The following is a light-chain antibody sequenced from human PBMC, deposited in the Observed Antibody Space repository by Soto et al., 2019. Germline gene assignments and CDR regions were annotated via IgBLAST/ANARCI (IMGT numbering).Light chain of an antibody. CDR1: QSVSSSY. CDR2: GAS. CDR3: HQYNNWPRT. Sequence: IVFTQSPSTLSLSPGERATLSCRASQSVSSSYLAWYQQKPGQAPRLLIYGASTRATGIPARFSGSGSGTEFTLTITSLQSEDFAVYYCHQYNNWPRTVGQGTKV. V-gene: IGKV3-15*01. J-gene: IGKJ1*01.